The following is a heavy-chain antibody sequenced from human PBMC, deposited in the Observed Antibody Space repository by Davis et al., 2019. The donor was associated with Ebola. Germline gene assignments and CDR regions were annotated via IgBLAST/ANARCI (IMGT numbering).Heavy chain of an antibody. J-gene: IGHJ3*02. D-gene: IGHD3-22*01. Sequence: MPSETLSLTCTVSGGSISSSSYYWSWIRQPPGKGLEWIGYIYYSGSTNYNPSLKSRVTISVDTSKNQFSLKLSSVTAADTAVYYCARRGHYYDSSGYHAGAFDIWGQGTMVTVSS. CDR3: ARRGHYYDSSGYHAGAFDI. CDR2: IYYSGST. V-gene: IGHV4-61*05. CDR1: GGSISSSSYY.